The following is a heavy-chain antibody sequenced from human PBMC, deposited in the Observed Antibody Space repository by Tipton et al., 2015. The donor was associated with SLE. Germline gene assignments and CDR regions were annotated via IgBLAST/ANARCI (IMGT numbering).Heavy chain of an antibody. V-gene: IGHV4-34*01. CDR2: INHSGST. J-gene: IGHJ4*02. D-gene: IGHD3-10*01. CDR1: GGSFSGYY. CDR3: ARIFYYGSGSPLDY. Sequence: LRLSCAVYGGSFSGYYWSWIRQPPGKGLEWIGEINHSGSTNYNPSLKSRVTISVDTSKNQFSLKLSSVTAADTAVYYCARIFYYGSGSPLDYWGQGTLVTVSS.